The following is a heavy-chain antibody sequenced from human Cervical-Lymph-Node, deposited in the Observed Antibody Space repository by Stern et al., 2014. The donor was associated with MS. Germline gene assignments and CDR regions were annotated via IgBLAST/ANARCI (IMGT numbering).Heavy chain of an antibody. CDR1: GGTFSKHA. CDR2: IIPILDTA. J-gene: IGHJ5*01. V-gene: IGHV1-69*06. CDR3: ASGTYYWLLDS. D-gene: IGHD3-10*01. Sequence: QVQLVQSGTEVKKPGSSVKVSCKASGGTFSKHAISWVRLAPGQGPEWMGGIIPILDTANYAEKFQARVTITADKSTGTAYMEMGSLRSDCATNPYFASGTYYWLLDSWGQGTLVTVSS.